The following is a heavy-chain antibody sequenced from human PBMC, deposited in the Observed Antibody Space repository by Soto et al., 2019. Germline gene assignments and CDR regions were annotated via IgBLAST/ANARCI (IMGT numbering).Heavy chain of an antibody. CDR2: ISSDGSNK. Sequence: QVQLVESGGGVVQPGRSLRLSCAASGFTFSNYGMHWVRQAPGKGLEWVELISSDGSNKYYADSVKGRFTISRDNSKNTLYLQMNSLRAEDTAVYYCAKVGYTYGSADFWGQVTLGTGSS. J-gene: IGHJ4*02. D-gene: IGHD5-18*01. V-gene: IGHV3-30*18. CDR3: AKVGYTYGSADF. CDR1: GFTFSNYG.